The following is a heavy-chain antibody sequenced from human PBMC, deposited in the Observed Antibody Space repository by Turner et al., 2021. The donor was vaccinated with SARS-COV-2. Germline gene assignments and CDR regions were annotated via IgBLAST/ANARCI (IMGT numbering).Heavy chain of an antibody. V-gene: IGHV1-69*08. D-gene: IGHD3-9*01. J-gene: IGHJ3*02. Sequence: QVQLVQSGAEVKKPGYSLKVSCQASGGTFSSYSINWVRQAPGQGLEWMGRIIPILATAKYAQKFQGRVTITADKSTSIAYMELSSLRSEDTAVYYCARDSNYVLTGYSPDVFDIWGQGTMVTVSS. CDR2: IIPILATA. CDR3: ARDSNYVLTGYSPDVFDI. CDR1: GGTFSSYS.